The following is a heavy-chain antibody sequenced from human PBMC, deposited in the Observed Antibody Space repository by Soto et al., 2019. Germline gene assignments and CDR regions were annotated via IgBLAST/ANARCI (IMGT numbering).Heavy chain of an antibody. CDR2: LWCDGSRE. V-gene: IGHV3-33*01. CDR1: GFSVNTHV. D-gene: IGHD2-2*02. Sequence: QVQLVESGGGVVQPGRSLRLSCAASGFSVNTHVMHWIRQAPGKGLEWVAVLWCDGSREYYADSVKGRFTISRDNSKKMMYLQMDNLRVEDAAVYYCARVPRFDTWYFDYWGQGTLATVSS. CDR3: ARVPRFDTWYFDY. J-gene: IGHJ4*02.